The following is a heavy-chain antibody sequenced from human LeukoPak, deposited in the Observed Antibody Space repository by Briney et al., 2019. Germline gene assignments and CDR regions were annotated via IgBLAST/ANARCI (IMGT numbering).Heavy chain of an antibody. V-gene: IGHV3-64D*06. Sequence: GGSLRLSCSASGFTFSSYAMHWVRQAPGKGLEYVSAISSNGGSTYYADSVKGSFTISRDNSKNTLYLQMSSLRAEDTAVYYCVKDYDILTGYFDYWGQGTLVTVSS. D-gene: IGHD3-9*01. CDR2: ISSNGGST. CDR3: VKDYDILTGYFDY. CDR1: GFTFSSYA. J-gene: IGHJ4*02.